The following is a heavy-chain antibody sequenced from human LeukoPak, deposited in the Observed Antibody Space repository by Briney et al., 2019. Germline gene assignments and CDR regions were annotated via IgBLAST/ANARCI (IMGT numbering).Heavy chain of an antibody. CDR3: ARMYHYDRSGYYSFDY. Sequence: SETLSLTCTVSGGSISSYYWNWIRQPPGKGPEWIGYIFYSGSTNYNPSLKSRVTISVDTSKNQFSLKLSSVTAADTAVYYCARMYHYDRSGYYSFDYWGQGTLVTVSS. CDR2: IFYSGST. CDR1: GGSISSYY. V-gene: IGHV4-59*01. D-gene: IGHD3-22*01. J-gene: IGHJ4*02.